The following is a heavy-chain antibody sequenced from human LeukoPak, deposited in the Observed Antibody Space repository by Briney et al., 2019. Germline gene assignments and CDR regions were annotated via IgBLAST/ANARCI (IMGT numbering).Heavy chain of an antibody. V-gene: IGHV3-43*02. CDR2: ISGDGGST. Sequence: GGSLRLSCAASGFTSDDYAMHWVRQAPGKGLEWVSLISGDGGSTYYADSVKGRFTISRDNSKNSLYLQMNSLRTEDTALYYCARGYPDAFDIWGQGTMVTVSS. CDR3: ARGYPDAFDI. D-gene: IGHD3-22*01. J-gene: IGHJ3*02. CDR1: GFTSDDYA.